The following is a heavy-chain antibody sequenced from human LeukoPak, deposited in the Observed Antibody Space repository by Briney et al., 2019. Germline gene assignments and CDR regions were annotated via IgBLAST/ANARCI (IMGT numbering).Heavy chain of an antibody. J-gene: IGHJ4*02. D-gene: IGHD6-19*01. CDR2: IYTSGST. CDR3: ASTYSSGWYFDY. V-gene: IGHV4-4*07. Sequence: PSETLSLTCTVSGGSISNYYWSWIRQPAGKGLEWIGRIYTSGSTNYNPSLKSRVTMSVDTSKNQFSLKLSSVTAADTAVYYCASTYSSGWYFDYWGQGTLVTVCS. CDR1: GGSISNYY.